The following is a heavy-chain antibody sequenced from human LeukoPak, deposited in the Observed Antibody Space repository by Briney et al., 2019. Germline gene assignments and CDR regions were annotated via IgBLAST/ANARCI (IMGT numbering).Heavy chain of an antibody. Sequence: GGSLRLSCAASGFTFKKYWMDWVRQAPGKGLEWVSSISDNSYWIYYAASVEGRFIISRDNAKNSLYLQMSSLRAEDTAVYYCARGIAAGGGYWGQGALVTVSS. CDR2: ISDNSYWI. CDR1: GFTFKKYW. J-gene: IGHJ4*02. CDR3: ARGIAAGGGY. V-gene: IGHV3-21*01. D-gene: IGHD6-13*01.